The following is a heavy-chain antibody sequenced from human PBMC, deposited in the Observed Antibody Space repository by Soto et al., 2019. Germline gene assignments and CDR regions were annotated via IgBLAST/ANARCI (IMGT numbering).Heavy chain of an antibody. D-gene: IGHD3-3*01. V-gene: IGHV3-74*01. CDR3: AQSQGWWELYRY. CDR1: GFTFSSNW. J-gene: IGHJ4*02. CDR2: INSDGSST. Sequence: EVQLVESGGGLVQPGGSLRLSCAASGFTFSSNWMHWVRQAPGKGLVWVSRINSDGSSTTYADSGKGRFTIYRDNAKNTLYLQMNSLRSEVTCVYCCAQSQGWWELYRYWGQGTLVTGSS.